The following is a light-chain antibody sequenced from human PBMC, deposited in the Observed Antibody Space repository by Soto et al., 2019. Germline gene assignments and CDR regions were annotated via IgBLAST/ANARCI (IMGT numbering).Light chain of an antibody. CDR2: DAS. J-gene: IGKJ1*01. CDR3: QPCYTLPQWT. Sequence: EIVVTQSTATLSLSPGERATLSCRASQSIGTFFAWYQQKPGQAPRLLIYDASNRATGIPARFSGSGSGTDFTLTISSLEPEDFAVYYCQPCYTLPQWTSC. V-gene: IGKV3-11*01. CDR1: QSIGTF.